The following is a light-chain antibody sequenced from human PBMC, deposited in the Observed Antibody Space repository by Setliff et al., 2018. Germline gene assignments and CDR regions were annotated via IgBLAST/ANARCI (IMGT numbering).Light chain of an antibody. CDR1: DSDVGGFNL. V-gene: IGLV2-14*03. J-gene: IGLJ1*01. CDR2: DVS. Sequence: SVLTQPASVSGSPGQSITISCTGTDSDVGGFNLVSWYQQHPGKAPKFMIYDVSNRPSGVSNRFSGSKSGNTASLTISGLQAEDEADYYCSSYSSSNIPVVFGTGTKVNVL. CDR3: SSYSSSNIPVV.